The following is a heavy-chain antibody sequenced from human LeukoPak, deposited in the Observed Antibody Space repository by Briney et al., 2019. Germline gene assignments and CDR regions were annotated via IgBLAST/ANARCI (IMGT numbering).Heavy chain of an antibody. Sequence: GGSLRLSCAASGFTFSNFWMSWVRQAPGKGLEWVSYISSSSSTIYYADSVKGRFTISRDNAKNSLYLQMNSLRAEDTAVYYCARSMITFGGVILYYFDYWGQGTLVTVSS. CDR2: ISSSSSTI. CDR3: ARSMITFGGVILYYFDY. CDR1: GFTFSNFW. V-gene: IGHV3-48*04. J-gene: IGHJ4*02. D-gene: IGHD3-16*02.